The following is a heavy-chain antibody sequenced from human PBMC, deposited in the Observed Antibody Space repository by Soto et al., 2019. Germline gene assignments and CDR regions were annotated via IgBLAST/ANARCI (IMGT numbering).Heavy chain of an antibody. CDR3: AREAGRTGDLDY. Sequence: QVQVVQSGAEVKKPGDSVKVSCRASGYTFTGHAIHWVRQAPGQSLELMGWNDGGNGRTQYAQRFQGRVTLTRDTSAITAYMELRSLTAEDTAVYYCAREAGRTGDLDYWGQGTLVTVSS. V-gene: IGHV1-3*01. D-gene: IGHD7-27*01. CDR2: NDGGNGRT. CDR1: GYTFTGHA. J-gene: IGHJ4*02.